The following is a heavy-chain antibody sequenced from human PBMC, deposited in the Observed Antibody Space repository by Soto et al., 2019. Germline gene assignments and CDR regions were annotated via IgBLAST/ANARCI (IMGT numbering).Heavy chain of an antibody. D-gene: IGHD6-13*01. CDR3: AGEPIAAAGNSVDY. CDR2: INPSGGST. Sequence: QVQLVQSGAEVKKPGASVKVSCKASGYTFTSYYMHWVRQAPGQGLEWMGIINPSGGSTSYAQKFKGRVTMNRDTYTSTGCRELSSLRSEDTAVYYCAGEPIAAAGNSVDYWGQGTLVTVSS. V-gene: IGHV1-46*01. CDR1: GYTFTSYY. J-gene: IGHJ4*02.